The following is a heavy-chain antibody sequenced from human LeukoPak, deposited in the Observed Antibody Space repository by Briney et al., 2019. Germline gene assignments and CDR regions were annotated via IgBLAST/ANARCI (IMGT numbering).Heavy chain of an antibody. CDR1: GDSIRGATYR. V-gene: IGHV4-39*02. CDR2: ISESGTT. Sequence: SETLSLTCSVSGDSIRGATYRWGWVGQPPGEGLEWIGSISESGTTSYNPSLKSRVAFSIDTSQHHFTLRLSYATAADTAVYYCTRYPLVPGFWGQGTLVTVSS. D-gene: IGHD3-3*02. CDR3: TRYPLVPGF. J-gene: IGHJ4*02.